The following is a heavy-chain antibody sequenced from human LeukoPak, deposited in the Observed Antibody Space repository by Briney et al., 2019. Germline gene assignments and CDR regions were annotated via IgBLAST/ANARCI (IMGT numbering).Heavy chain of an antibody. V-gene: IGHV1-18*01. CDR2: ISAYNGNT. CDR3: ARGYCSGGSCYFHYGMDV. Sequence: ASVKVSCKASGGTFSSYAISWVRQAPGQGLEWMGWISAYNGNTNYAQKLQGRVTMTTDTSTSTAYMELRSLRSDDTAVYYCARGYCSGGSCYFHYGMDVWGQGTTVTVSS. D-gene: IGHD2-15*01. J-gene: IGHJ6*02. CDR1: GGTFSSYA.